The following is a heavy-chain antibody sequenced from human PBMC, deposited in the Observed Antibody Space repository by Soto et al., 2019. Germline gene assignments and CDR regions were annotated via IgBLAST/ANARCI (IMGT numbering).Heavy chain of an antibody. J-gene: IGHJ4*02. CDR3: ARRKERSGPYYFDL. V-gene: IGHV1-8*01. CDR2: MNPNNGNT. CDR1: GFTFSTYD. Sequence: QVQLVQSGAEVKKPGASVKVSCKASGFTFSTYDISWVRQATGQGLEWMGWMNPNNGNTGYAQKFRGRVTMTRNASISTAYMELSGLRSEDTAVYYCARRKERSGPYYFDLWGQGTPVTVSS.